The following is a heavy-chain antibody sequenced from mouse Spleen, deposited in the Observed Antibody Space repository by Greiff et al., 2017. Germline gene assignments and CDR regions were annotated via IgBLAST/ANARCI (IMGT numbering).Heavy chain of an antibody. CDR3: ARRFRSDY. J-gene: IGHJ2*01. V-gene: IGHV1-50*01. Sequence: QVQLQQPGAELVKPGASVKLSCKASGYTFTSYWMQWVKQRPGQGLEWIGEIDPSDSYTNYNQKFKGKATLTVDTSSSTAYMQLSSLTSEDSAVYYCARRFRSDYWGQGTTLTVSS. CDR2: IDPSDSYT. D-gene: IGHD2-14*01. CDR1: GYTFTSYW.